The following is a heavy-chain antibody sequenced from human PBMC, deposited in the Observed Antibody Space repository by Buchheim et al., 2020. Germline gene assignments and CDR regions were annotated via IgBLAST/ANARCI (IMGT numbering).Heavy chain of an antibody. CDR3: ARDLEDDLAFDS. CDR2: INEDESEK. V-gene: IGHV3-7*01. Sequence: EVQLVESGGGLGQPGGSLRLSCAASGFTISNAHMNWVRQAPGKGLEWVANINEDESEKYYGDSVKGRFTISRDNAKNSLYLQMNSLRAEDTAVYYCARDLEDDLAFDSWGQGTL. J-gene: IGHJ4*02. D-gene: IGHD3-3*01. CDR1: GFTISNAH.